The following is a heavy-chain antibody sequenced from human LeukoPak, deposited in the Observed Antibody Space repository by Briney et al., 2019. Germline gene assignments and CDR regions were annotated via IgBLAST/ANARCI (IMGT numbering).Heavy chain of an antibody. D-gene: IGHD6-13*01. CDR1: GYTFTGYY. CDR2: IIPILGIV. V-gene: IGHV1-69*04. Sequence: SVKVSCEASGYTFTGYYMHWVRQAPGQGLEWMGRIIPILGIVNYAQRSQSSVTITADKSTTTVFMELSSLRSEDTAVYFCARARRSDSSWYDYWGQGTLVSVSS. CDR3: ARARRSDSSWYDY. J-gene: IGHJ4*02.